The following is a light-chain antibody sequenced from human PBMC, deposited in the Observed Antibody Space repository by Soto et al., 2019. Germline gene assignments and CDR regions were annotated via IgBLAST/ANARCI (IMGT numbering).Light chain of an antibody. CDR3: QQYGTSPVT. CDR2: VAS. Sequence: EIVLTQSPATLSLSPGERATLSCRASQSVSSYLAWYQQKPGQAPKLLIYVASSRATGIPDRFSGSGSGTDFTLTISRLEPEDFAVYYCQQYGTSPVTFGQGTKV. V-gene: IGKV3-20*01. CDR1: QSVSSY. J-gene: IGKJ1*01.